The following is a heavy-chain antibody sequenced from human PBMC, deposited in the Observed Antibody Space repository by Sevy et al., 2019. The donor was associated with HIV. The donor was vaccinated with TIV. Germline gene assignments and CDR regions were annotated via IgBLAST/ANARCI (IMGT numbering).Heavy chain of an antibody. V-gene: IGHV3-49*03. CDR1: GFTFGDYA. CDR3: TRPLATADTPEYFFDY. D-gene: IGHD5-12*01. Sequence: GGSLRLSCTSSGFTFGDYAMSWFRQAPGKGLEWVAFIRRNSHEPYGGTTEYAASVKGRVTISRDDSKSIAYLQMNSLKTEDTAVYYCTRPLATADTPEYFFDYWGQGILVTVSS. J-gene: IGHJ4*02. CDR2: IRRNSHEPYGGTT.